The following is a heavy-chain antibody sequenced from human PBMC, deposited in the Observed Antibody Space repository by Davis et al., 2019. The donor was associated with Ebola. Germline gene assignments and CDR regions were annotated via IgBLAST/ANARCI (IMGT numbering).Heavy chain of an antibody. CDR3: ARDRRFLEWLTYYYGMDV. D-gene: IGHD3-3*01. J-gene: IGHJ6*02. V-gene: IGHV1-2*02. CDR2: INPNSGGT. Sequence: ASVKVSCKASGYTFTGYYMHWVRQAPGQGLEWMGWINPNSGGTNYAQKFQGRVTITADKSTSTAYMELSSLRSEDTAVYYCARDRRFLEWLTYYYGMDVWGQGTTVTVSS. CDR1: GYTFTGYY.